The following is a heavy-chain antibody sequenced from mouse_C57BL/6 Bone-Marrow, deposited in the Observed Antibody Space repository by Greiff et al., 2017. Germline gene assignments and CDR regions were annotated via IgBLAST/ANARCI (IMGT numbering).Heavy chain of an antibody. D-gene: IGHD1-1*01. J-gene: IGHJ1*03. V-gene: IGHV1-82*01. CDR1: GYAFSSSW. CDR3: ASYYYGSSPYV. CDR2: IYPGDGDT. Sequence: VQLQQSGPELVKPGASVKISCKASGYAFSSSWMNWVKQRPGKGLECIGRIYPGDGDTNYNGKFKGKATLTADKSSSTAYMQLSSLTSEDSAVYFCASYYYGSSPYVWGTGTTVTVSS.